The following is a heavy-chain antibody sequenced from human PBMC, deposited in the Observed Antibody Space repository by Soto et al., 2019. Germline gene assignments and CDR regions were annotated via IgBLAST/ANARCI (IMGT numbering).Heavy chain of an antibody. CDR3: ARDKDCSGGSCYPYGMDV. J-gene: IGHJ6*02. Sequence: QVQLVQSGAEVKKPGSSVKVSCKASGGTFSSYAISWVRQAPGQGLEWMGGIIPIFGTANYAQKFQGRVTITADESTSTAYMELSSLRSEDTAVYYCARDKDCSGGSCYPYGMDVWGQGTTVTVSS. CDR2: IIPIFGTA. D-gene: IGHD2-15*01. V-gene: IGHV1-69*12. CDR1: GGTFSSYA.